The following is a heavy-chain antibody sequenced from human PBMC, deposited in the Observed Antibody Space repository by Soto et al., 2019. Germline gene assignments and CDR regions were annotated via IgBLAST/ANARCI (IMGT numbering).Heavy chain of an antibody. V-gene: IGHV1-46*01. CDR2: INPVGGST. Sequence: ASVKVSCKASGYTFTNYFIHWVRQAPGPGLEWMGIINPVGGSTTYAQKFQGRVTVTIDTSTSTVYMALSSLRSEDTALYYCVRGLVYYPHFDYWGQGPLVT. CDR1: GYTFTNYF. CDR3: VRGLVYYPHFDY. D-gene: IGHD3-10*01. J-gene: IGHJ4*02.